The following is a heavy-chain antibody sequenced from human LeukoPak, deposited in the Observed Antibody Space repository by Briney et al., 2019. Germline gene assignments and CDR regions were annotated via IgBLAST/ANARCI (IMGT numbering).Heavy chain of an antibody. CDR2: VYYTGTT. J-gene: IGHJ4*02. CDR1: GGSIINTNYY. CDR3: ARVQGIAAAGAIDH. V-gene: IGHV4-39*07. D-gene: IGHD6-13*01. Sequence: SETLSLTCTVSGGSIINTNYYWVWIRQTPGKGLEWIGSVYYTGTTYYSPSLKSRVTISVDTSKNQFSLKLSSVTAADTAVYYCARVQGIAAAGAIDHWGQGTLVIVSS.